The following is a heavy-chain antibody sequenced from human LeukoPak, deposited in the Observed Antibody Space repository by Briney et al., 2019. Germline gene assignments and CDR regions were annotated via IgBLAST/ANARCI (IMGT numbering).Heavy chain of an antibody. J-gene: IGHJ5*02. CDR2: ISGSGGST. CDR1: GFTFSSYA. CDR3: AKDRSIAAAGPRYRWFDP. D-gene: IGHD6-13*01. V-gene: IGHV3-23*01. Sequence: PGGSLRLSCAASGFTFSSYAMSWVRQAPGKGLEWVSAISGSGGSTYYADSVKGRFTISRDNSKNTLYLQMNSLRAEDTAVYYCAKDRSIAAAGPRYRWFDPWGQGTLVTVSS.